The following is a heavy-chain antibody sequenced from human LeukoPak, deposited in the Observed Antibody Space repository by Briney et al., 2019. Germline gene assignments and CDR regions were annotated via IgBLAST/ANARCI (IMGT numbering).Heavy chain of an antibody. J-gene: IGHJ4*02. CDR1: GYTFTSYG. CDR2: ITAYNGNT. Sequence: ASVKVSCKASGYTFTSYGISWVRQAPGQGLEWMGCITAYNGNTNYVQKFQGRVTMTTDTSTSTAYMELRSLRADDTAVYYCARSTVEMATNFDYWGQGTLVTVSS. CDR3: ARSTVEMATNFDY. V-gene: IGHV1-18*01. D-gene: IGHD5-24*01.